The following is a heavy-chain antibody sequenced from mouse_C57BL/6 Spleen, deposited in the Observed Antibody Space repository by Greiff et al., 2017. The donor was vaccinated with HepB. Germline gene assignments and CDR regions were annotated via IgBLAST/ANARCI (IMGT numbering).Heavy chain of an antibody. Sequence: EVKLVESGGGLVKPGGSLKLSCAASGFTFSDYGMHWVRQAPEKGLEWVAYISSGSSTIYYADTVKGRFTISRDNAKNTLFLQMTSLRSEDTAMYYCARHYGSGFAYWGQGTLVTVSA. D-gene: IGHD1-1*01. CDR1: GFTFSDYG. CDR2: ISSGSSTI. J-gene: IGHJ3*01. CDR3: ARHYGSGFAY. V-gene: IGHV5-17*01.